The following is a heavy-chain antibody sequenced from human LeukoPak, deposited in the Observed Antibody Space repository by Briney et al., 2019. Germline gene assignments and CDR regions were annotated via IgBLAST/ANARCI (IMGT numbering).Heavy chain of an antibody. Sequence: GGSLRLSCAASGFTFSSYAMSWVRQAPGNGLEWVSAISGSGGSTYYADSVKGRFTISRDNSKNTLYLQMNSLRAEDTAVYYCAKGPYGSGWYFDYWGQGTLVTVSS. J-gene: IGHJ4*02. CDR3: AKGPYGSGWYFDY. V-gene: IGHV3-23*01. CDR1: GFTFSSYA. CDR2: ISGSGGST. D-gene: IGHD6-19*01.